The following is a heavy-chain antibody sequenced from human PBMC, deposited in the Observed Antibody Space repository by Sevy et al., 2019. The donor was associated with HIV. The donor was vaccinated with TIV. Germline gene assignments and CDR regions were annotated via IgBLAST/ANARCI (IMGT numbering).Heavy chain of an antibody. CDR3: ATTKDYYDSSGSPFDY. CDR2: FDPEDGET. D-gene: IGHD3-22*01. J-gene: IGHJ4*02. CDR1: GYTLTQLS. V-gene: IGHV1-24*01. Sequence: ASVKVSCKVSGYTLTQLSMHWVRQAPGKGLEWMGSFDPEDGETLYAQTFQGRVTMTEDTSTNTAYMELSSLRSEDTAVYYGATTKDYYDSSGSPFDYWGQGTLVTVSS.